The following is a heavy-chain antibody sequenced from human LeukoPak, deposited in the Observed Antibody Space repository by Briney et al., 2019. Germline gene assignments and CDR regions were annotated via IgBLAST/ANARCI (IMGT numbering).Heavy chain of an antibody. CDR1: GFTFSTSA. V-gene: IGHV3-23*01. CDR2: ITGSGDNT. D-gene: IGHD5-24*01. Sequence: GGSLRLSCAASGFTFSTSAMSWVRQAPGKGLEWVSVITGSGDNTYYADSVKGRFTISRDKSKNTLYLQMNSLRAEDTAVYYCARDKRRDGYNSDAFDFWGQGTMVTVSS. CDR3: ARDKRRDGYNSDAFDF. J-gene: IGHJ3*01.